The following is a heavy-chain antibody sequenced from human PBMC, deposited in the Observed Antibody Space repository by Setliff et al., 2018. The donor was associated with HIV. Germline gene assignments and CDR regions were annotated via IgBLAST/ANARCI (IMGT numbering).Heavy chain of an antibody. V-gene: IGHV3-23*01. Sequence: GSLRLSCAASGFTFSNYAMTWVRQAPGKGLEWVSGISGSGDTTNYADSVKGRFTISRDNSKNTLYLQMSSLRADDTAIYYCARAPGDILTAYFGGLDYWGQGALVTVSS. CDR1: GFTFSNYA. CDR2: ISGSGDTT. CDR3: ARAPGDILTAYFGGLDY. J-gene: IGHJ4*02. D-gene: IGHD3-9*01.